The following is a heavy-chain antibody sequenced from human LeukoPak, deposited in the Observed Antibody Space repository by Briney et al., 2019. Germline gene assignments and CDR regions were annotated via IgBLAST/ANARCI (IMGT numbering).Heavy chain of an antibody. CDR2: ISGSGGST. J-gene: IGHJ4*02. D-gene: IGHD6-19*01. Sequence: GGSLRLSCAASGFTFSSYSMNWVRQAPGKGLEWVSAISGSGGSTYYADSVKGRFTISRDNSKNTLYLQMNSLRAEDTAVYYCAKDPYSSPYYGPGYLGQGTLVTVSS. V-gene: IGHV3-23*01. CDR3: AKDPYSSPYYGPGY. CDR1: GFTFSSYS.